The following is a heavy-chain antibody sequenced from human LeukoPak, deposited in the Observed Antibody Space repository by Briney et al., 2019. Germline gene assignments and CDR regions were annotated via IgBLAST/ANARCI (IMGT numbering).Heavy chain of an antibody. Sequence: KPSETLSLTCAVSGYSISSGYYWGWIRQPPGKGLEWIGSIYHSGSTNYNPSLKSRVTISVDTSKNQFSLKLSSVTAADTAVYYCARAGQLWRRYYFDYWGQGTLVTVSS. CDR2: IYHSGST. V-gene: IGHV4-38-2*01. CDR1: GYSISSGYY. J-gene: IGHJ4*02. D-gene: IGHD5-18*01. CDR3: ARAGQLWRRYYFDY.